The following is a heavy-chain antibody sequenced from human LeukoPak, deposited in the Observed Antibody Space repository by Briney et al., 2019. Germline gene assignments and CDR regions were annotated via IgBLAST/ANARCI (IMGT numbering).Heavy chain of an antibody. D-gene: IGHD3-22*01. Sequence: GGSLRLSCAASGFTFSSYSMNWVRQAPGKGLEWVSYISSSSSTIYYADSVKGRFTISRDNSKNTLYLQMNSLRAEDTAVYYCARDLYDSSESAFDIWGQGTMVTVSS. J-gene: IGHJ3*02. CDR3: ARDLYDSSESAFDI. CDR2: ISSSSSTI. CDR1: GFTFSSYS. V-gene: IGHV3-48*01.